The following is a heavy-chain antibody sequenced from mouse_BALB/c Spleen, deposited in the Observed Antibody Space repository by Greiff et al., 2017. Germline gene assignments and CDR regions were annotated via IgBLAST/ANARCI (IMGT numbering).Heavy chain of an antibody. J-gene: IGHJ1*01. CDR3: VRDGGRYYYGSRDPWYFDV. Sequence: VKLMESGPGLVAPSQSLSLTCTVSGFSLTSYDISWIRQPPGKGLEWLGVIWTGGGTNYNSAFLSRLSISNDNSKSQVFLKMNSLQTDDTAIYYCVRDGGRYYYGSRDPWYFDVWGAGTTVTVSS. D-gene: IGHD1-1*01. CDR2: IWTGGGT. V-gene: IGHV2-9-2*01. CDR1: GFSLTSYD.